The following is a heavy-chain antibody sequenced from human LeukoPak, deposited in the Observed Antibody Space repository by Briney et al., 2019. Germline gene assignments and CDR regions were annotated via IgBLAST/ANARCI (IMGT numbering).Heavy chain of an antibody. Sequence: GESLKISCKGSGYIFTTYWIGWVRQMPGKGLEWMGTIYPSDSDTRYSPSFQGQVTISADKSISTAYLQWSSLKASDTAMYYCARTRDYDMAFDIWGQGTMVTVSS. CDR3: ARTRDYDMAFDI. V-gene: IGHV5-51*01. CDR1: GYIFTTYW. J-gene: IGHJ3*02. CDR2: IYPSDSDT. D-gene: IGHD5-12*01.